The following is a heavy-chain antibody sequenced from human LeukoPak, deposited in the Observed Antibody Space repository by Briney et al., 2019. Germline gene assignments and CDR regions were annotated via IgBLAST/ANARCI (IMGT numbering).Heavy chain of an antibody. Sequence: GGSLRLSCAASGFTFSTYAMGWVRQAPGKGLEWVSTVTGSGGSTYYADSVNGRFTISRDNSKNTLFLQMASLSADDTALYYCAKDLVVGTPTGIFDFWGQGTLVTVSS. CDR2: VTGSGGST. J-gene: IGHJ4*02. V-gene: IGHV3-23*01. D-gene: IGHD2-21*02. CDR3: AKDLVVGTPTGIFDF. CDR1: GFTFSTYA.